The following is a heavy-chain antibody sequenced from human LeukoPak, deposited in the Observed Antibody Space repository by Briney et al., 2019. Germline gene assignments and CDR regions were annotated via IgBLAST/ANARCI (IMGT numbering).Heavy chain of an antibody. J-gene: IGHJ3*02. CDR1: GGSISSSSYY. CDR2: IYYSGST. V-gene: IGHV4-39*01. CDR3: ARYGDNDAFDI. Sequence: SETLSLTCTVSGGSISSSSYYWGWIRQPPGKGLEWIGSIYYSGSTYYNPSLKSRVTISVDTSKNQFSLKLSSVTAADTAVYYCARYGDNDAFDIWAKGQWSPSLQ. D-gene: IGHD4-17*01.